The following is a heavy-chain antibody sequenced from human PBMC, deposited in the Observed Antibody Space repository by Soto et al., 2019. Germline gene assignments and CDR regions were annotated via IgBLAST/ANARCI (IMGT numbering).Heavy chain of an antibody. Sequence: EVQLVESGGGLVQPGGSLRLSCAASGFTFSSYSMNWVRQAPGKGLEWVSYISSSSSTIYYADSVKGRFTISRDNAKNSLYLQMNSQRDEDTAVYYCAREGVYYYYGMDVWGHGTTVTVSS. CDR2: ISSSSSTI. D-gene: IGHD3-16*01. CDR1: GFTFSSYS. CDR3: AREGVYYYYGMDV. J-gene: IGHJ6*02. V-gene: IGHV3-48*02.